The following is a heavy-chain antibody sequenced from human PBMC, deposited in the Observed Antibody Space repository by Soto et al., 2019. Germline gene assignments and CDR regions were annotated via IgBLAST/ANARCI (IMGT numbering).Heavy chain of an antibody. J-gene: IGHJ6*02. CDR1: GYTFTSYS. CDR3: ARLRREYYGSGSYPTYYYYGMDX. D-gene: IGHD3-10*01. Sequence: ASVKVSCKASGYTFTSYSMHWVRQAPGQRLEWMGWINAGNGNTKYSQKFQGRVTITRDTSASTAYMELSSLRSEDTAVYYCARLRREYYGSGSYPTYYYYGMDXWGQGTTVTVSS. CDR2: INAGNGNT. V-gene: IGHV1-3*01.